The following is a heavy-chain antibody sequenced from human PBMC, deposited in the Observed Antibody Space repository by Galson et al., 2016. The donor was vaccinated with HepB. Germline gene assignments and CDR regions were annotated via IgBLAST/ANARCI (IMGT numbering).Heavy chain of an antibody. D-gene: IGHD5-18*01. CDR2: ISGSGDT. Sequence: SLRLSCAASGFTFSRYAIHWVRQAPGKGLEWVSGISGSGDTKFADSVKGRFTISRDNSKTTLYLQMNSLRVEDTAVYYCAKISVQYSYHYWGFDYWGQGTLVTVSS. CDR1: GFTFSRYA. V-gene: IGHV3-23*01. CDR3: AKISVQYSYHYWGFDY. J-gene: IGHJ4*02.